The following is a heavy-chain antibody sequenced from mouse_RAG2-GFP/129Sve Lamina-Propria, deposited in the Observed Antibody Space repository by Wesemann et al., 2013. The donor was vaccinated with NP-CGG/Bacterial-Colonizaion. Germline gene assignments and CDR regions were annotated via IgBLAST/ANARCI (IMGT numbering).Heavy chain of an antibody. CDR3: ARRPVAQAMDY. V-gene: IGHV1-53*01. D-gene: IGHD1-1*01. Sequence: GAELVRPGASVKLSCKASGYTFTDYYINWVKQRPGQGLEWIGNINPSNGGTNYNEKFKSKATLTVDKSSSTAYMQLSSLTSEDSAVYYCARRPVAQAMDYWGSRNLSHRLL. CDR1: GYTFTDYY. CDR2: INPSNGGT. J-gene: IGHJ4*01.